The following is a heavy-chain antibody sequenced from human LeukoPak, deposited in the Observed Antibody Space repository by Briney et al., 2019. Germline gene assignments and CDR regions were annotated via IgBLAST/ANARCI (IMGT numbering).Heavy chain of an antibody. D-gene: IGHD3-9*01. CDR3: AKDRFYDILTGYPDY. CDR1: GFTLSSFG. CDR2: ISGSSGRT. Sequence: GGSLRFSCAASGFTLSSFGMSWVRQAPGKGLEWVSAISGSSGRTYYADAVKGRFTVSRDISKNTVSLQMNRLRADDTAMYHCAKDRFYDILTGYPDYWGQGTLVTVSS. V-gene: IGHV3-23*01. J-gene: IGHJ4*02.